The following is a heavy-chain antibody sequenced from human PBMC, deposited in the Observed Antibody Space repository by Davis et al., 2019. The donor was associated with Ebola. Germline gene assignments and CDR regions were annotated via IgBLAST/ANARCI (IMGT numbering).Heavy chain of an antibody. D-gene: IGHD5-24*01. Sequence: GESLKISCAASGFTFSNYEFNWVRQAPGKGLEWLSYISTGGSTIYYADSVQGRFTVSRDNAKNSLYLQLNSLRAEDTALYYCARERGGRWLQYYFYYMDVWGKGTTVTVSS. CDR3: ARERGGRWLQYYFYYMDV. CDR2: ISTGGSTI. CDR1: GFTFSNYE. V-gene: IGHV3-48*03. J-gene: IGHJ6*03.